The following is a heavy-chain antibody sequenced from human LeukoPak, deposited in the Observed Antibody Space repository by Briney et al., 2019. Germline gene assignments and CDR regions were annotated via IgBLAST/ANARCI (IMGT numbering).Heavy chain of an antibody. J-gene: IGHJ4*02. CDR2: IYSDGSST. CDR3: AREGDGYNTDY. V-gene: IGHV3-74*01. Sequence: GGSLRLSCAASGFTFTSYWMHWVRQAPGKVLVWVSRIYSDGSSTSYADSVKGRFTISRDNAKNTLYLQMNSLRAEDTAVYYCAREGDGYNTDYWGQGTLVTVSS. CDR1: GFTFTSYW. D-gene: IGHD5-24*01.